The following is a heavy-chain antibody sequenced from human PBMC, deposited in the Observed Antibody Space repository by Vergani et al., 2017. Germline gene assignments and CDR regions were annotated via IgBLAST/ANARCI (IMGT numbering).Heavy chain of an antibody. V-gene: IGHV3-33*01. Sequence: QVQLVESGGGVVQPGRSLRLSCAASGFTFSSYGMHWVRQAPGKGLEWVAVIWYDGSNKYYADSVKGRFTISRDNSKNTLYLQMNSLRAEDTAVYYCARDSQNWGDLAFDIWGQGTMVTVSS. D-gene: IGHD7-27*01. CDR3: ARDSQNWGDLAFDI. J-gene: IGHJ3*02. CDR1: GFTFSSYG. CDR2: IWYDGSNK.